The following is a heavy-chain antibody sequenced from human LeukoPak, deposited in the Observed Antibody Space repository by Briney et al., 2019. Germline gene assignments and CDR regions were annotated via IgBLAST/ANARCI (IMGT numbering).Heavy chain of an antibody. CDR3: AKGPIGRGFDY. CDR1: GFTFSNYA. V-gene: IGHV3-23*01. J-gene: IGHJ4*02. CDR2: ISGSGGKT. D-gene: IGHD3-10*01. Sequence: GGSLRLSCAASGFTFSNYAMNWVRQAPGKGLEWVSAISGSGGKTYYSDSVKGRFTISRDNSNNTLYLQMNSLRAEDTAIYYCAKGPIGRGFDYWGQGTLVTVSS.